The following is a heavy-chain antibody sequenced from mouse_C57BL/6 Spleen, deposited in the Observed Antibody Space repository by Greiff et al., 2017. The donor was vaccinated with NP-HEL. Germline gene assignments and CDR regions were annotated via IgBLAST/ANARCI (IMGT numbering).Heavy chain of an antibody. CDR1: GFTFSSYG. J-gene: IGHJ4*01. CDR3: ARHDGYLPYYAMDY. CDR2: ISSGGSYT. Sequence: VESGGDLVKPGGSLKLSCAASGFTFSSYGMSWVRQTPDKRLEWVATISSGGSYTYYPDSVKGRFTISRDNAKNTLYLQMSSLKSEDTAMYYCARHDGYLPYYAMDYWGQGTSVTVSS. D-gene: IGHD2-3*01. V-gene: IGHV5-6*01.